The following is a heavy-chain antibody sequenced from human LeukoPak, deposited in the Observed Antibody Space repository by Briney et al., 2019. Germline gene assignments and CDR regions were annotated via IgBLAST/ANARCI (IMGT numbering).Heavy chain of an antibody. V-gene: IGHV4-38-2*02. Sequence: SETLSLTCTVSGYSISSGYYWGWIRQPPGKGLEWIGSIYHSGSTYYNPSLKSRVTISVDTSKNQFSLKLSSVTAADTAVYYCARDFYDFWSGYAFDYWGHGTLVTVSS. CDR2: IYHSGST. J-gene: IGHJ4*01. CDR3: ARDFYDFWSGYAFDY. CDR1: GYSISSGYY. D-gene: IGHD3-3*01.